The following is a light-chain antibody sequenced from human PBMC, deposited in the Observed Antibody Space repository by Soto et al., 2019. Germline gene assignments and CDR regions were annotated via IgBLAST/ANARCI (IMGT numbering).Light chain of an antibody. J-gene: IGKJ1*01. V-gene: IGKV1-5*01. CDR2: DAS. CDR3: QHYINFSGT. CDR1: QSISNW. Sequence: DIQMTQSPSTLSASVGDRVTITCRASQSISNWLAWYQQKPGKAPKLLIYDASTLQSGVSSRFSGSGSGTEFTLTISTLQPDDFASYYCQHYINFSGTFGQGTTVDI.